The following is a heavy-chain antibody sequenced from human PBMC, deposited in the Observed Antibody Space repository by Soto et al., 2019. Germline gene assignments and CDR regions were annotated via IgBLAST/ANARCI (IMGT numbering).Heavy chain of an antibody. CDR2: IYPADSDT. Sequence: EVQLVQSGAEVKKPGESLKISCKASGYNFTTYWIGWVRQMPGKGLELMGVIYPADSDTRYKPTFQGQVTVSADKSLTPAYLQWNCLKASDTAKYYCARRRAWNDAFDFWGQGTLVTVSS. V-gene: IGHV5-51*03. CDR3: ARRRAWNDAFDF. J-gene: IGHJ4*02. CDR1: GYNFTTYW. D-gene: IGHD1-1*01.